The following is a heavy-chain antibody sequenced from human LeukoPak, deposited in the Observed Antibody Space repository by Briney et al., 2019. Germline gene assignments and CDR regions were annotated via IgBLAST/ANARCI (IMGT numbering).Heavy chain of an antibody. J-gene: IGHJ4*02. CDR1: GGSISSYY. CDR2: IYTSGST. V-gene: IGHV4-4*07. CDR3: ARDAWYSSSFGVAYY. D-gene: IGHD6-13*01. Sequence: SETLSLTCTVSGGSISSYYWSWIRQPAGKELEWIGRIYTSGSTNYNPSLKSRVTMSVDTSKNQFSLKLSSVTAADTAVYYCARDAWYSSSFGVAYYWGQGTLVTVSS.